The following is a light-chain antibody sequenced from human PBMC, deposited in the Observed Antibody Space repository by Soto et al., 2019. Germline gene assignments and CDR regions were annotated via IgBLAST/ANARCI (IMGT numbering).Light chain of an antibody. CDR1: QSVLYRSNNKNY. CDR3: HHSYSSQWS. Sequence: DIVVTQSPDSLAVSLGERATVNCKTSQSVLYRSNNKNYLGLYQQKPGQPPKLLISWASTRESWVPDRFSGSGSETDFPLTFSSLQAEDVAVYYCHHSYSSQWSFGHGTKVEIK. CDR2: WAS. J-gene: IGKJ1*01. V-gene: IGKV4-1*01.